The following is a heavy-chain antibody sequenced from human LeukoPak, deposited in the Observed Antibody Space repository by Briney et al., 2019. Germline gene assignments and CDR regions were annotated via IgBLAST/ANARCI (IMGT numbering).Heavy chain of an antibody. Sequence: GGSLRLSCAASGFTFSSYGMHWVRQAPGKGLEWVSTISGSGGSTDYADSVKGRYTISRDNSKNTLYLQVNSLRAEDTAVYYCALGDSSGYYYAYWGQGTLVTVSS. V-gene: IGHV3-23*01. CDR1: GFTFSSYG. D-gene: IGHD3-22*01. CDR2: ISGSGGST. J-gene: IGHJ4*02. CDR3: ALGDSSGYYYAY.